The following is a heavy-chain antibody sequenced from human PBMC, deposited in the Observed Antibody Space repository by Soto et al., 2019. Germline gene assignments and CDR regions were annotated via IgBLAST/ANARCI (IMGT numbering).Heavy chain of an antibody. V-gene: IGHV1-8*01. CDR2: MNPNSGNT. D-gene: IGHD6-13*01. Sequence: GASVKVSCKASGYTFTSYDINWVRQATGQGLEWMGWMNPNSGNTGYAQKFQGRVTMTRNTSISTAYMELSSLRSEDTAVYYCARGLVAAGTAMVWWLRDYYYGMDVWGQGTTVTVSS. J-gene: IGHJ6*02. CDR1: GYTFTSYD. CDR3: ARGLVAAGTAMVWWLRDYYYGMDV.